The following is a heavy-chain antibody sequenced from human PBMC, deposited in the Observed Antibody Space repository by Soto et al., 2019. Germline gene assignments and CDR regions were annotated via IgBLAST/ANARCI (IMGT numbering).Heavy chain of an antibody. V-gene: IGHV4-61*01. J-gene: IGHJ4*02. D-gene: IGHD6-19*01. CDR2: IYYSGST. CDR3: ARDLVNTYSSGCFDY. Sequence: AESLSLTCTFSGCSVSSGSYYWGWFRQPPGKGLEWIGYIYYSGSTNYNPSLKSRVTISVDTSKNQFSPKLSSVPAEATAVYYCARDLVNTYSSGCFDYWGQGTLVTVPS. CDR1: GCSVSSGSYY.